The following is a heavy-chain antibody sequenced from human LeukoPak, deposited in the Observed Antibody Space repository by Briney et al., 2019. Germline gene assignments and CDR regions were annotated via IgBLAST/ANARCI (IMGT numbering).Heavy chain of an antibody. J-gene: IGHJ6*04. D-gene: IGHD3-10*01. Sequence: GESLKISFKGSGSRFTSHWIGWVRPMPGKGLGWMGIIYPGDSDTRYSPSFQGQVTISADKSISTAYLQWSSLKASDTAMYYCARQRKHYYGSGSPYYGMDVWGKGTTVTVSS. CDR3: ARQRKHYYGSGSPYYGMDV. V-gene: IGHV5-51*01. CDR1: GSRFTSHW. CDR2: IYPGDSDT.